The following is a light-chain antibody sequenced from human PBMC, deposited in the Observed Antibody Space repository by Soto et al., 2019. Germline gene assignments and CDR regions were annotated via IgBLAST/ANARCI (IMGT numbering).Light chain of an antibody. CDR1: SSDVGGYNF. Sequence: QSALTQPASVSGSPGQSITISCTGTSSDVGGYNFVSWYQQHPGKAPKLMLYNVYDRPSGISHRFSGSRSGNTASLTISGLQAEDEAHYSCPSYTSSSTLVFGGGTKVTVL. V-gene: IGLV2-14*03. J-gene: IGLJ2*01. CDR2: NVY. CDR3: PSYTSSSTLV.